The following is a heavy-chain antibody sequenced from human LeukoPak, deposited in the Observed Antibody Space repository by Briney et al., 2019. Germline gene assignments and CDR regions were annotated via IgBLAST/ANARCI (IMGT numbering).Heavy chain of an antibody. CDR3: ARDISGSQIGY. J-gene: IGHJ4*02. D-gene: IGHD6-13*01. CDR1: GFTFSTSW. V-gene: IGHV3-21*01. CDR2: ISSSSSYI. Sequence: PGGSLRLSCVASGFTFSTSWMNWVRQAPGKGLEWVASISSSSSYIYYADSVKGRFTISRDNAKNSLYLQMNSLRAEDTAVYYCARDISGSQIGYWGQGTLVTVSS.